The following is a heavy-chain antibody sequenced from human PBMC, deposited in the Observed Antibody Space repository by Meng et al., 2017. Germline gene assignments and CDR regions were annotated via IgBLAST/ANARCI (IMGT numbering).Heavy chain of an antibody. CDR3: ARDDYGDYFDY. Sequence: QLVHPRSQRPDPGAIVDVACTACGFTFTACLLNWLRQAPGQGLEWMGRINPNSGGTNYAQNFQGRVTMTRDTSISPAYMELSRLRSDDTAVYYCARDDYGDYFDYWGQGTLVTVSS. J-gene: IGHJ4*02. V-gene: IGHV1-2*06. D-gene: IGHD4-17*01. CDR1: GFTFTACL. CDR2: INPNSGGT.